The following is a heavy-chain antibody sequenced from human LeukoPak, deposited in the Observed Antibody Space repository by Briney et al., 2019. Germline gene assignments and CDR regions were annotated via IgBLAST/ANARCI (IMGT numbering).Heavy chain of an antibody. V-gene: IGHV3-66*01. J-gene: IGHJ4*02. CDR3: ARDRVLGCLDF. CDR1: GFTVSNNY. Sequence: GGSLRLSCAASGFTVSNNYINWVRQAPGKGLEWVSIIYSDGNTHYADSVKGRFTISRDNSKNTLYLQMNSLRAEDTAVYYCARDRVLGCLDFWGQGTLVTVSS. D-gene: IGHD3-16*01. CDR2: IYSDGNT.